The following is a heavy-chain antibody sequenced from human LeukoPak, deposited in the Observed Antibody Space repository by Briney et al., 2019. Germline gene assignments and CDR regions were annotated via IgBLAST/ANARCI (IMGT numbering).Heavy chain of an antibody. CDR1: GDSISSYY. D-gene: IGHD3-22*01. CDR3: ARVGVGYFDSSGYYRPDAFDI. J-gene: IGHJ3*02. Sequence: SETLSLTCTVSGDSISSYYWSWIRQPPGKGLEWIGYIYYSGSTNYNPSLKRRVTISVDTSKNQFSLKLSSVTAADTAVYYCARVGVGYFDSSGYYRPDAFDIWGQGTMVTVSS. V-gene: IGHV4-59*01. CDR2: IYYSGST.